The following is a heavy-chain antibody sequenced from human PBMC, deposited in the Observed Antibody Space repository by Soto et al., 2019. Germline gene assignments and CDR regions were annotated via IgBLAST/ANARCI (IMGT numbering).Heavy chain of an antibody. Sequence: ASVKVSCKASGYTFTDYYLHWVRQAPGQGLEWMGWLNPDSGVTRFAQKFRDRVTLTRDTSISTAYMELSRLTSDDTAVYYCTRASAVTGGSSNSLPNAYWGQGSLVTVSS. V-gene: IGHV1-2*02. CDR1: GYTFTDYY. J-gene: IGHJ4*02. CDR3: TRASAVTGGSSNSLPNAY. D-gene: IGHD6-19*01. CDR2: LNPDSGVT.